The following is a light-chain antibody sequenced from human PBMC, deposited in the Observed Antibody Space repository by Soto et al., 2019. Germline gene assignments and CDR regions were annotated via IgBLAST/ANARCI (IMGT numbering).Light chain of an antibody. V-gene: IGLV2-14*01. CDR1: SSDVGGYNH. CDR2: DVS. CDR3: SSYTSSRTIV. J-gene: IGLJ1*01. Sequence: QSVLTQPASVSGSPGQSITISCTGTSSDVGGYNHVSWYQQHPGKAPKLMIYDVSNRPSGVSNRFSGSKSGNTASLTISGLQAEDEADYYCSSYTSSRTIVFGTGTKVTVL.